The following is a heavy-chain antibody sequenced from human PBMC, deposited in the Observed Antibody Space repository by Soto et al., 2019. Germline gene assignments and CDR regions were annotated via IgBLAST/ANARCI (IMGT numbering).Heavy chain of an antibody. CDR3: AKLSCTSSTCYFPGWFDP. CDR2: VYYSGSS. J-gene: IGHJ5*02. D-gene: IGHD2-2*01. V-gene: IGHV4-31*03. Sequence: SETLSLTFTVSGDSISGGASFWSWIRQPPGTGLEWIANVYYSGSSYYNPSLKSRLTISVDTTKNQFSLQLKSMTAADTAVYYCAKLSCTSSTCYFPGWFDPWRQGTLVTVSS. CDR1: GDSISGGASF.